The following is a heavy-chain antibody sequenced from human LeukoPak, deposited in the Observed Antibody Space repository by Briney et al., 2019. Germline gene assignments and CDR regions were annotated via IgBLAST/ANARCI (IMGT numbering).Heavy chain of an antibody. CDR2: IRYNGINK. Sequence: PGGSLRLSYAASGFTFSTYGMHWVRQAPGKGLEWVAFIRYNGINKYYPDSVKGRFTISRDNSKNTLYLQMNSLRAEDTALYYCAKETGYSSGWYRNLDYWGQGTPVTVSS. CDR1: GFTFSTYG. V-gene: IGHV3-30*02. CDR3: AKETGYSSGWYRNLDY. J-gene: IGHJ4*02. D-gene: IGHD6-19*01.